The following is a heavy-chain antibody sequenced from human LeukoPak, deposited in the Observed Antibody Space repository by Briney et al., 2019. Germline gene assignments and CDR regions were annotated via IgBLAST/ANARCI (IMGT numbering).Heavy chain of an antibody. Sequence: ASVKVSCKASGYTFTSYAISWVRQAPGQGLEWMGWISAYNANTNYAQKLQGRVTMTTDTSTSTAYMELSSLRSEDTAVYYCATGSYDFWSGYFDYWGQGTLVTVSS. CDR2: ISAYNANT. CDR3: ATGSYDFWSGYFDY. CDR1: GYTFTSYA. J-gene: IGHJ4*02. V-gene: IGHV1-18*01. D-gene: IGHD3-3*01.